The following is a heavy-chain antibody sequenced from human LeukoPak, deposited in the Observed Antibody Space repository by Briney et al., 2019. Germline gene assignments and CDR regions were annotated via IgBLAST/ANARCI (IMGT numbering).Heavy chain of an antibody. CDR1: GYSISSGYY. J-gene: IGHJ3*02. CDR2: IYHSGST. D-gene: IGHD1-26*01. Sequence: SETLSLTCTVSGYSISSGYYWGWIRQPPGKGLEWIGSIYHSGSTYYNPSLKSRVTISVDTSKNQFSLKLSSVTAADTAVYYCASGSSPLGDAFDIWGQGTMVTVSS. V-gene: IGHV4-38-2*02. CDR3: ASGSSPLGDAFDI.